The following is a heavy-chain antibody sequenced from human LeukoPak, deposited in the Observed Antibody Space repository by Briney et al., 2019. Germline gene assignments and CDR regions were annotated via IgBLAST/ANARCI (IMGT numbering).Heavy chain of an antibody. CDR2: ISYDGSNK. CDR1: GFTFSSYV. D-gene: IGHD4-17*01. CDR3: ATLVDRGVTTSSFYYYYYMDV. Sequence: GGSLRLSCAASGFTFSSYVMHWVRQAPGKGLEWVAFISYDGSNKYYADSVKGRFTISRDNSKNTLYLQMNNLRAEDTAVYYCATLVDRGVTTSSFYYYYYMDVWGKGTTVTVSS. V-gene: IGHV3-30*03. J-gene: IGHJ6*03.